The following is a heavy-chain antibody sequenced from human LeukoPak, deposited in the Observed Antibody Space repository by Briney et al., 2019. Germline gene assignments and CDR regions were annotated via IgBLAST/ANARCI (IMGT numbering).Heavy chain of an antibody. CDR3: ARDNWNCLHWYFDL. Sequence: GASVKVSYKASGYTFTRYGISWVRQAPGHGREGMGWISAYNGNTKYAQQLQGRVTMTTDTFTSTGYLELRRLRSDDTAVYYCARDNWNCLHWYFDLWGGGTLVTVSS. CDR1: GYTFTRYG. V-gene: IGHV1-18*01. J-gene: IGHJ2*01. CDR2: ISAYNGNT. D-gene: IGHD1-7*01.